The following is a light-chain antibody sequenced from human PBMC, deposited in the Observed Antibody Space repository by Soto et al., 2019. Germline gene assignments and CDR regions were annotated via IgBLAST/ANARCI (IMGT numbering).Light chain of an antibody. CDR3: HHYGDSTT. CDR2: ATS. CDR1: RSVTNTY. J-gene: IGKJ1*01. Sequence: VLTQSPATLSLSAGERATLSCRASRSVTNTYLSWYQHKPGQAPRLLLYATSTRAAAIPARFSGSGSGTDFTLTIDSLEPEDVAVYSCHHYGDSTTFGRGTKVEI. V-gene: IGKV3D-7*01.